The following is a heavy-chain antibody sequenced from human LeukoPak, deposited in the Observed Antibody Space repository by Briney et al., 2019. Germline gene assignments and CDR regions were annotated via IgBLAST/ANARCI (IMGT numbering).Heavy chain of an antibody. Sequence: SETLSLTCTVSGGSISSSSDFWGWVRQPPGKGLEWIGSILYSGNTYYNPSLKSRATISVDTSKNQFSLKLSSVTAADTAVYYCARRDYYYYYMDVWGKGTTVTVSS. CDR1: GGSISSSSDF. CDR3: ARRDYYYYYMDV. J-gene: IGHJ6*03. CDR2: ILYSGNT. V-gene: IGHV4-39*01.